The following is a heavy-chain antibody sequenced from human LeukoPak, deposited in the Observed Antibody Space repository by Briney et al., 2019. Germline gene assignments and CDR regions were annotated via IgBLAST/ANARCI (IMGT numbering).Heavy chain of an antibody. CDR3: ARAVVVAATVKWFDP. CDR2: IYYSGST. Sequence: SETLSLTCTVSGGSISGYYWSWIRQSPGKGLEWIGYIYYSGSTNYNPSLKSRVTMSVDTSKNHFSLKVSSVTTADTAVYYCARAVVVAATVKWFDPWGQGTLVTVSS. J-gene: IGHJ5*02. D-gene: IGHD2-15*01. V-gene: IGHV4-59*01. CDR1: GGSISGYY.